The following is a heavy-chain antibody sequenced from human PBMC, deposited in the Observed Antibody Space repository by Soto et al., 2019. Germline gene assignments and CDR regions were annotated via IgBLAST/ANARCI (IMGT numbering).Heavy chain of an antibody. J-gene: IGHJ6*02. Sequence: EVQLVESGGGLVQPGRSLRLSCAASGFKFDDYAMHWVRQAPGKGLEWVAGISWTSGGIVYADSVKGRFTISRDNAKRSLSLQMNSLRAEDTAFYYCAKDCIAVAGFNGMDVWGQGTTVTVSS. CDR3: AKDCIAVAGFNGMDV. CDR2: ISWTSGGI. V-gene: IGHV3-9*01. CDR1: GFKFDDYA. D-gene: IGHD6-19*01.